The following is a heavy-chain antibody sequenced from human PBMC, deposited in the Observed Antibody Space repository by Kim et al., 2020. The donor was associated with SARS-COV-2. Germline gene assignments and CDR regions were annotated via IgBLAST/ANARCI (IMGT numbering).Heavy chain of an antibody. D-gene: IGHD1-26*01. V-gene: IGHV1-69*01. J-gene: IGHJ6*02. CDR3: ARGWENQPYYGMDV. Sequence: AQKVQGRVTITVDESTSTAYMELSSLRSEDTAVYYCARGWENQPYYGMDVWGQGTTVTVSS.